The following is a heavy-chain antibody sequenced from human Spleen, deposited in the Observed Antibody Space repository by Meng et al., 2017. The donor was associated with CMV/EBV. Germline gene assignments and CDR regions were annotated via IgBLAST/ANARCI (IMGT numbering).Heavy chain of an antibody. D-gene: IGHD3-16*01. V-gene: IGHV4-61*01. CDR3: ATTRRDYALYYFDY. Sequence: SETLSLTCTVSGGSVSSGSYYWSWIRQPPGKGLEWIGDVFHTGRTKYNPSLKSRVTISVDTSKNQFSLRVRSVTAADTAVYFCATTRRDYALYYFDYWGQGTLVTVSS. J-gene: IGHJ4*02. CDR1: GGSVSSGSYY. CDR2: VFHTGRT.